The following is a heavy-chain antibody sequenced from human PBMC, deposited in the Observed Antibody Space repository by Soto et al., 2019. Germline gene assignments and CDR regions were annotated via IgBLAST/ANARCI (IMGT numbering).Heavy chain of an antibody. V-gene: IGHV1-18*01. Sequence: ASVKVSCKASGYTFTSYGISWVRQAPGQGLEWMGWISAYNGNTNYAQKLQGRVTMTTDTSTSTAYMELRSLRSDDTAVYYCAISRITIFGVVISDFDYWGQGTLVTVSS. J-gene: IGHJ4*02. CDR3: AISRITIFGVVISDFDY. D-gene: IGHD3-3*01. CDR2: ISAYNGNT. CDR1: GYTFTSYG.